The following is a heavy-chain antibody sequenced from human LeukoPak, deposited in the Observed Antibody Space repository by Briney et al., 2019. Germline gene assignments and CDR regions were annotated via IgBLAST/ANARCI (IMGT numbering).Heavy chain of an antibody. J-gene: IGHJ1*01. CDR3: VRDHYYNSSGYTFRH. Sequence: PSQTLSLTCTVSGGSISSGGYYWSWIRQHPGKGLEWIGYIYYSGSTYYNPSLKSRVTISVDPSKNQFSLKLSSVTAADTAVYYCVRDHYYNSSGYTFRHWGQGTLVTVSS. CDR1: GGSISSGGYY. D-gene: IGHD3-22*01. V-gene: IGHV4-31*03. CDR2: IYYSGST.